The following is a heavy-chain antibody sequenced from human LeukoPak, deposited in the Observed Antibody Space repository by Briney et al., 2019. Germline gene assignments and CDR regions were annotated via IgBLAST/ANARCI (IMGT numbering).Heavy chain of an antibody. J-gene: IGHJ4*02. V-gene: IGHV1-69*04. CDR1: GGTFSSYA. CDR2: IIPILGIA. Sequence: ASVKVSCKASGGTFSSYAISWVRQAPGQGLEWMGRIIPILGIANYAQKFQGRVTITADKSTSTAYMELSSLRSEDTAVYYCARVPVKDYGDYRHYFDYWGQGTLVTVSS. D-gene: IGHD4-17*01. CDR3: ARVPVKDYGDYRHYFDY.